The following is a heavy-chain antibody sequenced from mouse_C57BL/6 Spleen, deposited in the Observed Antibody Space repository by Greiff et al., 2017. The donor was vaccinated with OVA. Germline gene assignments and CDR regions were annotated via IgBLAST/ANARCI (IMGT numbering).Heavy chain of an antibody. D-gene: IGHD1-1*01. CDR3: AKNLNYYGSSYDYAMDY. V-gene: IGHV2-5*01. Sequence: QVQLQQSGPGLVQPSQSLSITCTVSGFSLTSYGVHWVRQSPGKGLEWLGVIWRGGSTDYNAAFMSRLSITKDNSKSQVFFKMNSLQADDTAIYYCAKNLNYYGSSYDYAMDYWGQGTSVTVSS. CDR2: IWRGGST. CDR1: GFSLTSYG. J-gene: IGHJ4*01.